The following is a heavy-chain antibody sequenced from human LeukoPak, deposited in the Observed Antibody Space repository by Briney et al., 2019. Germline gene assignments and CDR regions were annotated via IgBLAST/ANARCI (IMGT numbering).Heavy chain of an antibody. CDR3: AAGYCSSTSCFYFDY. V-gene: IGHV1-24*01. Sequence: ASVKASCKVSGYTLTDLSMHWVRQAPGKGLEWMGGFDPEDGETIYAQKFQGRVTMTEDTSTDTAYMELSSLRSEDTAVYYCAAGYCSSTSCFYFDYWGQGTLVTVSS. J-gene: IGHJ4*02. CDR1: GYTLTDLS. CDR2: FDPEDGET. D-gene: IGHD2-2*01.